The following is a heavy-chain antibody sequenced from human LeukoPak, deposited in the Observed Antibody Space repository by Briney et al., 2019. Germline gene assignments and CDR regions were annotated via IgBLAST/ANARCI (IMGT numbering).Heavy chain of an antibody. V-gene: IGHV4-4*07. Sequence: SETLSLTCTVSGDSIRSYYWTWIRQPAGKGLEWIGRIYTSGGTDYNPSLKSRVTMSVDTSKNQFSLRLSSVTAADTAVYYCARESKSYDGSGYYHDYWGQGTLVTVSS. CDR1: GDSIRSYY. CDR3: ARESKSYDGSGYYHDY. J-gene: IGHJ4*02. D-gene: IGHD3-22*01. CDR2: IYTSGGT.